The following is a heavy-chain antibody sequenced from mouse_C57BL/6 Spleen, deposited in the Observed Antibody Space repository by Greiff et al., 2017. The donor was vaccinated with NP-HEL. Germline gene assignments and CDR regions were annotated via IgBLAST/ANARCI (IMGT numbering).Heavy chain of an antibody. V-gene: IGHV1-53*01. Sequence: QVQLQQPGTELVKPGASVKLSCKASGYTFTSYWMHWVKQRPGQGLEWIGNISPSNGGTNYNEKFKSKATMTVDKSYSTAYMQLSSLTSEDSAVYYCARSWPTTVVATPFDDSGHGTTLTVAS. J-gene: IGHJ2*01. CDR2: ISPSNGGT. CDR1: GYTFTSYW. CDR3: ARSWPTTVVATPFDD. D-gene: IGHD1-1*01.